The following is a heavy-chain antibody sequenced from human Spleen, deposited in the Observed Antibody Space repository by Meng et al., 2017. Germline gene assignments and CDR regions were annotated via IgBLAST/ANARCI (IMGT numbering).Heavy chain of an antibody. J-gene: IGHJ4*02. V-gene: IGHV4-4*02. CDR3: RADFWSGYPSDY. CDR2: IYHSGST. D-gene: IGHD3-3*01. CDR1: GGSISSSNW. Sequence: QVPLKEWGPGLGKPWGTRSLTAGVSGGSISSSNWWSWVRQPPGKGLEWIGEIYHSGSTNYNPSLKSRVTISVDKSKNQFSLKLSSVTAADTAVYYCRADFWSGYPSDYWGQGTLVTVSS.